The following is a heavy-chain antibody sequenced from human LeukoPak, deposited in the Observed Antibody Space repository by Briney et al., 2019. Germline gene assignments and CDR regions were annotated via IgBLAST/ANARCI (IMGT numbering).Heavy chain of an antibody. Sequence: ASVKVSCTASEYTFTTYSMNWVRLAPGQGLEWMGWINTKTGNPAYAQGFTGRFVFSLDTSVSTAYLQISNLKAEDTAVYYCAQDTATDVFDYWGQGTLVTVSS. J-gene: IGHJ4*02. CDR3: AQDTATDVFDY. CDR2: INTKTGNP. CDR1: EYTFTTYS. V-gene: IGHV7-4-1*02. D-gene: IGHD5-18*01.